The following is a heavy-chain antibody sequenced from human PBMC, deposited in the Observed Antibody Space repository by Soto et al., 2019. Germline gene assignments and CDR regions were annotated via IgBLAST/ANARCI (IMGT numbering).Heavy chain of an antibody. V-gene: IGHV4-30-4*01. J-gene: IGHJ6*02. Sequence: SETLSLTCTVSGGSISSGDYYWSWIRQPPGKGLEWIGYIYYSGGTYYNPSLKSRVTISVDTSKNQFSLKLSSVTAADTAVYYCARDRGPLRTPVYYYYGMDVWGQGTTVTVS. CDR3: ARDRGPLRTPVYYYYGMDV. CDR2: IYYSGGT. CDR1: GGSISSGDYY. D-gene: IGHD3-10*01.